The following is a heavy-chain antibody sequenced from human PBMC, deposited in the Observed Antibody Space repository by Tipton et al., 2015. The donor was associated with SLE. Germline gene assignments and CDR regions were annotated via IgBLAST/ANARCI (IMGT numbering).Heavy chain of an antibody. V-gene: IGHV4-59*12. CDR3: ARTLDTLDF. J-gene: IGHJ3*01. CDR1: GGSITSYY. CDR2: SYYSGST. Sequence: TLSLTCSVSGGSITSYYWSWIRQPPGKGLEWIGYSYYSGSTNYNPSLKRRVTISLDTSKNQFSLKLNSLTAADTAVYYCARTLDTLDFWGQGTMVTVSS.